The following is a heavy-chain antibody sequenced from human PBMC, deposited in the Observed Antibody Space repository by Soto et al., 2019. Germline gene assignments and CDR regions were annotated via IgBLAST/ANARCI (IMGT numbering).Heavy chain of an antibody. CDR3: GRDLGGSSWLSPDH. D-gene: IGHD6-13*01. Sequence: EVQLVESGGGLVQPGGSLRLSCAASGFTFSSYWMSWVHQAPGKGLEWVANIKQDGSEKYYVDSVKGRFTISRDNAKNSLYLEMDSLRGRGPAVDFWGRDLGGSSWLSPDHWGQGTLVTVSS. V-gene: IGHV3-7*05. J-gene: IGHJ4*02. CDR1: GFTFSSYW. CDR2: IKQDGSEK.